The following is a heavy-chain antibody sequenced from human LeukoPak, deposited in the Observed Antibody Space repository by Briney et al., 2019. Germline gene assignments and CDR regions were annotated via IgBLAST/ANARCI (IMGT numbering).Heavy chain of an antibody. J-gene: IGHJ4*02. V-gene: IGHV3-23*01. CDR3: AKGGYFDWLLSVFDY. CDR2: ISGSGDNT. Sequence: GGSLRLSCAASGFTFSTYAMTWVRQAPGKGLEWVSAISGSGDNTYYADSVKGRFTISRDNSKNTLYLQMNSLRAEDTAVYYCAKGGYFDWLLSVFDYWGQGTLVTVSS. CDR1: GFTFSTYA. D-gene: IGHD3-9*01.